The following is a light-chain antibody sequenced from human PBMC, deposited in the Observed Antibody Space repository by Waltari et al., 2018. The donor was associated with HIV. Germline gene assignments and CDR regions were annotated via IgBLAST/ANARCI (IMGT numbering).Light chain of an antibody. CDR2: WAS. J-gene: IGKJ1*01. CDR1: QSVLYSSNNKNY. V-gene: IGKV4-1*01. CDR3: QQYYSTPPT. Sequence: DIVMTQSPDSLVVSLGERATINCKSSQSVLYSSNNKNYLAWYQQKPGQPPKLLIYWASTRESGVPDRFSGSGSGTDFTLTTSSLQAEDVAVYYCQQYYSTPPTFGQGTKVEIK.